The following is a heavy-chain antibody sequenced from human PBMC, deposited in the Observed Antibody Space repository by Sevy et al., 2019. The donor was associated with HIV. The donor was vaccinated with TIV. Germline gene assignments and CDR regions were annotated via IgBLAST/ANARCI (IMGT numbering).Heavy chain of an antibody. CDR3: ARDPAIAAAVTFDN. J-gene: IGHJ4*02. D-gene: IGHD6-13*01. CDR1: GFIFSSYS. CDR2: ISSSSKYI. V-gene: IGHV3-21*06. Sequence: GGSLRLSCAASGFIFSSYSINWVRQAPGKGLEWVSSISSSSKYIYYADSVKGRFTISRDKAKNSLYLQMNSLRADDTAVYYCARDPAIAAAVTFDNWGQGTLVTVSS.